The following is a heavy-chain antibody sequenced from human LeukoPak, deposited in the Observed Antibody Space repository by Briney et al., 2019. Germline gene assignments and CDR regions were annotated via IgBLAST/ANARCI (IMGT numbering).Heavy chain of an antibody. CDR2: IKTKAQNYAT. D-gene: IGHD6-19*01. CDR1: GFTFSDSA. V-gene: IGHV3-73*01. Sequence: GGSLRLSCAASGFTFSDSAMHWVRQASEKGLEWVGRIKTKAQNYATGYPASVRGRFTVSRDDSKNTAYLQMDSLKIEDTAVYYCTRTIRYYSSGWDWGQGTLVTVSS. CDR3: TRTIRYYSSGWD. J-gene: IGHJ4*02.